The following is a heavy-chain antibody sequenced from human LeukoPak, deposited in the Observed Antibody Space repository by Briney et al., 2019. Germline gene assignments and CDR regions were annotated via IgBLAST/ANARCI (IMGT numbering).Heavy chain of an antibody. Sequence: GGSLRLSCAVSGFSLSNAWMTWVRQGPGKGLEWVGRIKSKTDGGTTDFAAPVKGRFTMSRDDSKNTLYLQMNSLKTEDTAVYYCTTGGLWFDYWGQGALVTVSS. CDR2: IKSKTDGGTT. J-gene: IGHJ4*02. D-gene: IGHD5-18*01. CDR1: GFSLSNAW. CDR3: TTGGLWFDY. V-gene: IGHV3-15*01.